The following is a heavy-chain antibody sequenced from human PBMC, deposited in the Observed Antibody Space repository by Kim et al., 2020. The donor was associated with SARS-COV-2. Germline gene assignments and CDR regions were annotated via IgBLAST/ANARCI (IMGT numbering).Heavy chain of an antibody. Sequence: GGSLRLPCAASGFTFSNYAMSWVRQAPGMGLEWVSFISDSGGSTYYADSVKGRFTFSRDNSKNTLHLQMTSLRAEDTALYYCAKGHTETIGGIDYWGQGTLVTVSS. J-gene: IGHJ4*02. V-gene: IGHV3-23*01. CDR1: GFTFSNYA. D-gene: IGHD1-26*01. CDR3: AKGHTETIGGIDY. CDR2: ISDSGGST.